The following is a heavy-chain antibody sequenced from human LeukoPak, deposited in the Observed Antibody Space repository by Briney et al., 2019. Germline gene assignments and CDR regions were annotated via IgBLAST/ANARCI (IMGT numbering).Heavy chain of an antibody. J-gene: IGHJ3*02. Sequence: GGSLRLSCAASGFTFSSYWMHWIRQAPGKGLVWVSRIHSDGSSTGYADSVKGRFTISRDNAKNTLYLQMNSLRAEDTAVYYCATGSGHAFDIWGQGTMVTVSS. CDR1: GFTFSSYW. CDR3: ATGSGHAFDI. V-gene: IGHV3-74*01. D-gene: IGHD2-15*01. CDR2: IHSDGSST.